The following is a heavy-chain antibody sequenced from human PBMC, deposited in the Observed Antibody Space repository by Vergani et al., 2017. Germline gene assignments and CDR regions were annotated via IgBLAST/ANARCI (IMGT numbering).Heavy chain of an antibody. CDR1: GCTFSSYA. CDR3: ARSFLDDFWSGEPFDC. V-gene: IGHV1-69*01. J-gene: IGHJ4*02. CDR2: IIPIFGTA. Sequence: QVQLVQSGAEVKKPGSSVKVSCKASGCTFSSYAISWVRQAPGQGLEWMGGIIPIFGTANYAQKFQGRVTITADESTRTAYMELSSLRSEDTAGYYCARSFLDDFWSGEPFDCWGQGTLVTVSS. D-gene: IGHD3-3*01.